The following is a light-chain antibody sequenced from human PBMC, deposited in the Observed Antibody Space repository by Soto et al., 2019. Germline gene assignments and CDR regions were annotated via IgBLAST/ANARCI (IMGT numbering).Light chain of an antibody. V-gene: IGKV3-20*01. CDR3: QQYGSSTPYT. J-gene: IGKJ2*01. Sequence: EIVLTQSPCTLSLSPGERATLSCRASQSVSSSYLAWYQQKPGQAPRLLIYGASSRATGIPDRFSGSGSGTDFTLTISRREPEDFAFSYCQQYGSSTPYTFGQGTKLEIK. CDR2: GAS. CDR1: QSVSSSY.